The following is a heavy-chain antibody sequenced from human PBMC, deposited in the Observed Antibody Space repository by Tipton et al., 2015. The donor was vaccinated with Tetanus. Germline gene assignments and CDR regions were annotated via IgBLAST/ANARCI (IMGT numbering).Heavy chain of an antibody. CDR2: IWYDGSKK. CDR3: ARGVAAAGTSYFDL. Sequence: QLVQSGGGVVQPGRSLRLSCTASGFTFSSYDMHWVRQAPGKGLEWVAVIWYDGSKKYYEDSVKGRSTISRDNSKNPLYLQMSNLRAEDTAVYYCARGVAAAGTSYFDLWGQGTLVTVSS. D-gene: IGHD6-13*01. J-gene: IGHJ4*02. V-gene: IGHV3-33*01. CDR1: GFTFSSYD.